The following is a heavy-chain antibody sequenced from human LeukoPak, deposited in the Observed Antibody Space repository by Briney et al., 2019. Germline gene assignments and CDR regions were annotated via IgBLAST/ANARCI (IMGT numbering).Heavy chain of an antibody. J-gene: IGHJ4*02. CDR3: ASNFRAYCGGDCSTDDY. V-gene: IGHV3-23*05. CDR2: IDASGTNI. CDR1: GFIFSSYA. D-gene: IGHD2-21*02. Sequence: GGSLRLSCAASGFIFSSYAMNWVRQAPGKGLEWVSVIDASGTNIESADSVKGRFTISRDNSKKILYLEMNSLRAEDTAVYYCASNFRAYCGGDCSTDDYWGQGTLVTVSS.